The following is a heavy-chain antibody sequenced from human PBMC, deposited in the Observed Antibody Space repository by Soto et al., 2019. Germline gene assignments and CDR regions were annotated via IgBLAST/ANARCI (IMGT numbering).Heavy chain of an antibody. Sequence: GGSLRLSCAASGFTFSSYSMNWVRQAPGKGLEWVSPISSSSSYIYYADSVKGRFTISRDNSKNTLYLQMNSLRAEDTAVYYCAKSTRGHPSLFDSWGQGTLVPAS. J-gene: IGHJ4*02. CDR2: ISSSSSYI. D-gene: IGHD4-17*01. V-gene: IGHV3-21*04. CDR3: AKSTRGHPSLFDS. CDR1: GFTFSSYS.